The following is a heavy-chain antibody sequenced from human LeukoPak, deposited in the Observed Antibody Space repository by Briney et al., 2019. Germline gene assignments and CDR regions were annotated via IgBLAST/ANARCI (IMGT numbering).Heavy chain of an antibody. CDR3: ARQVATGWFDP. CDR2: IYYSGST. CDR1: GGSISSSSYY. V-gene: IGHV4-39*01. J-gene: IGHJ5*02. D-gene: IGHD6-25*01. Sequence: PSETLSLTCTVSGGSISSSSYYWGWIRQPPGKGLEWIGSIYYSGSTYYNPSLKSRVTISVDTSKNQFSLKLSSVTAADTAVYYCARQVATGWFDPRGQGTLVTVSS.